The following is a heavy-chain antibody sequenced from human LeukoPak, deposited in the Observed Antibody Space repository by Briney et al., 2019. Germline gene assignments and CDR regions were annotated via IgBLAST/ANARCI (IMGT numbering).Heavy chain of an antibody. V-gene: IGHV3-7*01. CDR1: GFTFDDYW. D-gene: IGHD2-2*01. CDR2: INQDGSEK. J-gene: IGHJ4*02. Sequence: PGGSLRLSCGASGFTFDDYWMSWVRQAPGQGLEWVANINQDGSEKYYLDSARGRFTISRDNARNSLYLQVNSLRAEDTAVYYCARGGTSGYSSTRHFWGGNYYLDYWGQGSLVTVSS. CDR3: ARGGTSGYSSTRHFWGGNYYLDY.